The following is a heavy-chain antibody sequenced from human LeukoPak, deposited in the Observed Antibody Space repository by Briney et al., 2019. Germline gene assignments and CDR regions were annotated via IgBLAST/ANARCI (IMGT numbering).Heavy chain of an antibody. J-gene: IGHJ5*02. V-gene: IGHV1-8*03. Sequence: ASVKVSCKASGYTFTSYDINWVRQATGQGLEWMGWMNPNSGNTGYAQKFQGRVTLTRDTSISTAYMELSSLRSEDTAVYYCARNFLPRRADWFDPWGQGTLVTVSS. CDR2: MNPNSGNT. CDR3: ARNFLPRRADWFDP. CDR1: GYTFTSYD. D-gene: IGHD2/OR15-2a*01.